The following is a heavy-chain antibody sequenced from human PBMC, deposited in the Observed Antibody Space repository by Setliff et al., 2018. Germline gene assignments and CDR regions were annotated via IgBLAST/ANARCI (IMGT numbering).Heavy chain of an antibody. D-gene: IGHD3-3*01. CDR1: GGSISRSSYY. Sequence: SETLSLTCTVSGGSISRSSYYWGWIRQPPGKGLEWIGSIYHSGSTNYNPSLKSRVTISVDTSKNQFSLKLSSVTAADTAVYYCARAPRNFGVVINYYYYYYGMDVWGQGTTVTVSS. V-gene: IGHV4-39*07. CDR2: IYHSGST. CDR3: ARAPRNFGVVINYYYYYYGMDV. J-gene: IGHJ6*02.